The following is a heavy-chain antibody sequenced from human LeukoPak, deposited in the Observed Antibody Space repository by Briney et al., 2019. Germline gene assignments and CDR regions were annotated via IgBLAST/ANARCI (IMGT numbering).Heavy chain of an antibody. D-gene: IGHD3-9*01. Sequence: PGGSLRLSCAASGXTFSSHAMSWVRQAPGKGLESVSTFSGSGGSTYYADSVKGRFTISRDTSKNTLYLQMNSLRAEDTAVYYCAKAGMRNYDILTYFDFWGQGTLVTVSS. CDR2: FSGSGGST. CDR3: AKAGMRNYDILTYFDF. CDR1: GXTFSSHA. J-gene: IGHJ4*02. V-gene: IGHV3-23*01.